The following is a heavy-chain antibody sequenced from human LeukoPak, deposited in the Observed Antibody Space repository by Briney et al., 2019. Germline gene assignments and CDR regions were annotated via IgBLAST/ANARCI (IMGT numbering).Heavy chain of an antibody. J-gene: IGHJ4*02. CDR1: GYTFTSCF. D-gene: IGHD6-19*01. Sequence: ASVKVSCKASGYTFTSCFIHWVRQAPGQGLEWMGVINPSGGSTSYAQKFQGRVTMTRDTSTSTVSMELSSLRFEATAVSYCARGPYSGDWHFDFWGQGTLVTVSS. CDR2: INPSGGST. V-gene: IGHV1-46*01. CDR3: ARGPYSGDWHFDF.